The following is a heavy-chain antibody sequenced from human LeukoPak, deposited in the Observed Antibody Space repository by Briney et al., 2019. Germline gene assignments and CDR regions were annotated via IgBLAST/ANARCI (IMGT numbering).Heavy chain of an antibody. Sequence: SVKVSCKASGVTFSSYAISWVRQAPGQGLEWMGGIIPIFGTANYAQIFQGRVTITTDESTRTAYMELSSLRSEDTSVYYCARVADDSSGYYYFDYWGQGTLVTVSS. CDR1: GVTFSSYA. CDR2: IIPIFGTA. D-gene: IGHD3-22*01. V-gene: IGHV1-69*05. J-gene: IGHJ4*02. CDR3: ARVADDSSGYYYFDY.